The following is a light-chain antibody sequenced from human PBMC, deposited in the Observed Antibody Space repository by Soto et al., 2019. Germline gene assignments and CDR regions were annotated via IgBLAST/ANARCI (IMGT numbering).Light chain of an antibody. CDR3: QQYGSSPPYT. CDR2: GAS. Sequence: EIVLTQSPGTLSLSPGERATLSCRASQSVSSSYLAWYQQKPGQAPRLLIYGASSRATGILDRFSGSGSGTDFTLTISRLEPEDFAVYSCQQYGSSPPYTFGQGTKLEIK. V-gene: IGKV3-20*01. J-gene: IGKJ2*01. CDR1: QSVSSSY.